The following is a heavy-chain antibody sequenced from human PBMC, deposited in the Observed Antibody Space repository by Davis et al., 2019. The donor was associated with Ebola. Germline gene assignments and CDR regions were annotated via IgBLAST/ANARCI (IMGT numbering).Heavy chain of an antibody. V-gene: IGHV4-39*01. CDR1: GGSISSSSYY. Sequence: MPSETLSLTCNVSGGSISSSSYYWGWIRQPPGKGLEWIGSIYYSGRTNYNPSLKSRVTISVDTSKNQFSLKLSSVTASDTALYYCASDRGGGYSYGWGYCYFDYWGQGSLVTVSS. D-gene: IGHD5-18*01. CDR3: ASDRGGGYSYGWGYCYFDY. J-gene: IGHJ4*02. CDR2: IYYSGRT.